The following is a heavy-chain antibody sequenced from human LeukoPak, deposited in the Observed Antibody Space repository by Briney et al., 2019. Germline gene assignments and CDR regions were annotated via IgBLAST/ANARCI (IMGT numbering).Heavy chain of an antibody. Sequence: PGGSLRLSCAASGFTFSNAWMSWVRQAPGKGLEWVGRIKSKTDGGTTDYAAPVKGRFTISRDDSKNTLYLQMNSLKAEDTAVYYCTTGIASRYYDFWSRGKDAFDIWGQGTMVTVSS. J-gene: IGHJ3*02. CDR2: IKSKTDGGTT. V-gene: IGHV3-15*01. D-gene: IGHD3-3*01. CDR1: GFTFSNAW. CDR3: TTGIASRYYDFWSRGKDAFDI.